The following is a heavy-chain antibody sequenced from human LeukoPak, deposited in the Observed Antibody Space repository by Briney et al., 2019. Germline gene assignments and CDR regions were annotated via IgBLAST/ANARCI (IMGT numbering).Heavy chain of an antibody. D-gene: IGHD6-13*01. J-gene: IGHJ5*02. V-gene: IGHV4-31*03. CDR3: ARATGRAVAADFDP. CDR1: GGSISSGGYY. CDR2: IYYSGST. Sequence: PSETLSLTCTVSGGSISSGGYYWSWIRQHPGKGLEWIGFIYYSGSTYYNPSLKSRATTSIDTSKNQFSLKLSSVTAADTAVYFFARATGRAVAADFDPWGQGTLVTVSS.